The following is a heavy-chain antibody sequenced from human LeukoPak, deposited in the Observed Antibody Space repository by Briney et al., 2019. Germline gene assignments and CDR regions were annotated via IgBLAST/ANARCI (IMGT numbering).Heavy chain of an antibody. CDR1: GFTFSSYS. CDR3: ARDQWVGVSVY. V-gene: IGHV3-21*01. J-gene: IGHJ4*02. Sequence: GGSLRLSCAASGFTFSSYSMNWVRQAPGKGLEWVSSISSSSSYIYYADSVKGRFTISRDNAKNSLYLQMNSLGAEDTAVYYCARDQWVGVSVYWGQGTLVTVSS. D-gene: IGHD3-10*01. CDR2: ISSSSSYI.